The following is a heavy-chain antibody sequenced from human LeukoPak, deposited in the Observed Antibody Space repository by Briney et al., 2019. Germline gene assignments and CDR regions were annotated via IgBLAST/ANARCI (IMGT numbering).Heavy chain of an antibody. CDR2: ISGSGGST. CDR1: GFTFSSYG. D-gene: IGHD6-13*01. V-gene: IGHV3-23*01. J-gene: IGHJ4*02. Sequence: PGGSLRLSCAASGFTFSSYGMSWVRQAPGKGLEWVSAISGSGGSTYYADSVEGRFTISRDNSKNTLYLQMNSLRAEDTAVYYCAKDPRRYSRTGGYFDYWGRGTLVTVSS. CDR3: AKDPRRYSRTGGYFDY.